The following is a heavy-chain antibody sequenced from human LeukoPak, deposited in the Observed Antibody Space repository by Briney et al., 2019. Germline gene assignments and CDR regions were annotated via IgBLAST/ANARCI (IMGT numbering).Heavy chain of an antibody. J-gene: IGHJ6*02. V-gene: IGHV1-2*06. D-gene: IGHD2-21*01. Sequence: ASVKVSCKASGYTFTGYYMHWVRQAPGQGLEWMGRINPNSGGTKYSQKFQGRVTITRDTSASTAYMELSSLRSEDTAVYYCARVSSYYYGMDVWGQGTTVTVSS. CDR2: INPNSGGT. CDR3: ARVSSYYYGMDV. CDR1: GYTFTGYY.